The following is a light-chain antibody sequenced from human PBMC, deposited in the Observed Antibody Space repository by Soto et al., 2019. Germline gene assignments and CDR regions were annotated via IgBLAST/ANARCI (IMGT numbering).Light chain of an antibody. Sequence: QSALTQPASVSGSPGQSITISCTGTSSDVGSYNLVSWYQQHPGKAPKLKIYEGSKRPSGVSNRFSGSKSVNTASLTISWLQAEDEADYYCCSYAGSSTLYVFGTGTKVTVL. J-gene: IGLJ1*01. CDR2: EGS. CDR1: SSDVGSYNL. CDR3: CSYAGSSTLYV. V-gene: IGLV2-23*01.